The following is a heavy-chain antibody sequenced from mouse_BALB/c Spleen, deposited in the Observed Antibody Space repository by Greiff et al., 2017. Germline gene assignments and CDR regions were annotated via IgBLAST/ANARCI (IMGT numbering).Heavy chain of an antibody. D-gene: IGHD2-4*01. Sequence: EVKLVESGPGLVKPSQSLSLTCTVTGYSITSDYAWTWIRQFPGNKLEWMGYISYSGSTSYNPSLKSRISITRDTSKNQFFLQLNSVTTEDTATYYCARHDYADYYAMDYWGQGTSVTVSS. J-gene: IGHJ4*01. CDR1: GYSITSDYA. CDR3: ARHDYADYYAMDY. V-gene: IGHV3-2*02. CDR2: ISYSGST.